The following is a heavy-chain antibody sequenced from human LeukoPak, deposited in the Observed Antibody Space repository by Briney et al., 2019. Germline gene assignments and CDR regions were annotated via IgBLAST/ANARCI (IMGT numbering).Heavy chain of an antibody. Sequence: PGGSLRLSCAASGFTFSSYWMSWVRQAPGKGLEGVANIKQDGSEKYYVDSVKGRFTISRDNAKNSLYLQMNSLRAEDTAVYYCARVTMVRGVIYYYYYYMDVWGKGTTVTVSS. J-gene: IGHJ6*03. CDR1: GFTFSSYW. CDR2: IKQDGSEK. CDR3: ARVTMVRGVIYYYYYYMDV. D-gene: IGHD3-10*01. V-gene: IGHV3-7*01.